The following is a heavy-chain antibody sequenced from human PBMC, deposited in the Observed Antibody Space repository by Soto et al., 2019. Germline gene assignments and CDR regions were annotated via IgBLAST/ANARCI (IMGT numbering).Heavy chain of an antibody. D-gene: IGHD3-10*01. CDR1: GGSISSYY. J-gene: IGHJ5*02. Sequence: SETLSLTCTVSGGSISSYYWSWIRQPPGKGLEWIGYIYYSGSTNYNPSLKSRVTISVDTSKNQFSLKLSSVTAADTAVYYCARGGSTMVRGGFDPWGQGTLVTVSS. CDR2: IYYSGST. CDR3: ARGGSTMVRGGFDP. V-gene: IGHV4-59*12.